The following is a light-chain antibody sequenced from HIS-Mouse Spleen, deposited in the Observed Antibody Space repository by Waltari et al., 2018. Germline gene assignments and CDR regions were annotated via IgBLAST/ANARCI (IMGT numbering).Light chain of an antibody. J-gene: IGLJ1*01. Sequence: QSALTQPASVSGPPGQSITISCTGNSSDVGGYNYVSWYQQHPDKAPKLMIYDVSNRPSGFSNRFSGSKSGNTASLTISGLQAEDEADYYCSSYTSSSTPYVFGTGTKVTVL. CDR3: SSYTSSSTPYV. V-gene: IGLV2-14*03. CDR2: DVS. CDR1: SSDVGGYNY.